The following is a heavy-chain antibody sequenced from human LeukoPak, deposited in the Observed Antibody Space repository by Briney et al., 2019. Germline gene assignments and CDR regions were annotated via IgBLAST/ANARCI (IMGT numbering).Heavy chain of an antibody. CDR2: INANSGGT. D-gene: IGHD6-6*01. J-gene: IGHJ6*03. Sequence: ASVMDFSKACCYTFTGCYMHWVRQAPGQGLEWMGWINANSGGTIYAQKFQGRVTMTRDTSISTAYMELSRLRSDDTAVYYCARIARHSYYYYYRDVWGKGTTVTVSS. CDR1: CYTFTGCY. V-gene: IGHV1-2*02. CDR3: ARIARHSYYYYYRDV.